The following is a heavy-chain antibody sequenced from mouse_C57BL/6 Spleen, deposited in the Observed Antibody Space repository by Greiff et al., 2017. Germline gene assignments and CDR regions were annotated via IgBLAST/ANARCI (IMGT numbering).Heavy chain of an antibody. CDR3: ARSITTVVEYYAMDY. V-gene: IGHV5-6*01. CDR2: ISSGGSYT. Sequence: EVQVVQSGSDLVKPGGSLKLSCAASGFTFSSYGMSWVRQTPDKRLEWVATISSGGSYTDYPDSVKGRCTMSRDNAKNTLYLQLSSLKSEDTAMYYGARSITTVVEYYAMDYWGQGTSVTVSS. CDR1: GFTFSSYG. D-gene: IGHD1-1*01. J-gene: IGHJ4*01.